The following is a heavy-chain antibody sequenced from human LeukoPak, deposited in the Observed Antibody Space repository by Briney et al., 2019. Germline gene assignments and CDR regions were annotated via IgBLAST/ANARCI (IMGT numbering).Heavy chain of an antibody. D-gene: IGHD6-13*01. CDR2: ISSSSRYI. CDR1: GFTFSSYS. V-gene: IGHV3-21*01. J-gene: IGHJ4*02. Sequence: GGSLRLSCAASGFTFSSYSMNWVRQAPGKGLEWVSSISSSSRYIYYADSVKGRFTISRDNAKNSLYLHMNSLRAEDTAVYYCARVHHSSSWGTDDCWGQGTLVTVSS. CDR3: ARVHHSSSWGTDDC.